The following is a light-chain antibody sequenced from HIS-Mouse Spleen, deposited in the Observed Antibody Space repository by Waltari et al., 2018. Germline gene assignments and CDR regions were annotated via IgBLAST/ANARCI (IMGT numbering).Light chain of an antibody. J-gene: IGLJ2*01. V-gene: IGLV2-23*01. CDR2: EGS. CDR1: SSDVGSYNL. CDR3: CSYAGSSTVV. Sequence: QSALTQPASVSGSPGQSITISCTGTSSDVGSYNLVSWYQQHPGKAPELRIYEGSKRPSGVANRFAGSKSGHTASLTISGLQAEDEADYYCCSYAGSSTVVFGGGTKLTVL.